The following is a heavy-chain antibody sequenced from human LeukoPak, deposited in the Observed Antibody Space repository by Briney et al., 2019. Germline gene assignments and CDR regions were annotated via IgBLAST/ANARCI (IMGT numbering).Heavy chain of an antibody. D-gene: IGHD6-19*01. CDR1: GYTFTSYG. Sequence: VASVKVSCKASGYTFTSYGISWVRQAPGQGLEWMGGIIPIFGTANYAQKFQGRVTITTDESTSTAYMELSSLRSEDTAVYYCARDGQQTAVAGTNWFDPWGQGTLVTVSS. CDR2: IIPIFGTA. CDR3: ARDGQQTAVAGTNWFDP. J-gene: IGHJ5*02. V-gene: IGHV1-69*05.